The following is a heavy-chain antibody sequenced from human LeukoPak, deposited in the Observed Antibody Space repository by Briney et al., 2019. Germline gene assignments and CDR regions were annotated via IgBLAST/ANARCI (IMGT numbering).Heavy chain of an antibody. D-gene: IGHD3-22*01. J-gene: IGHJ4*02. CDR3: ARHVVAVGFDY. Sequence: GGSLRLSCAASGFPLSSYSINWVRQARGKGREWVSSITSSSSYIYYADSVKGRFTISRDNAKNSLYLQMNSLRAEDTAVYYCARHVVAVGFDYWGQGTLVTVSS. V-gene: IGHV3-21*01. CDR2: ITSSSSYI. CDR1: GFPLSSYS.